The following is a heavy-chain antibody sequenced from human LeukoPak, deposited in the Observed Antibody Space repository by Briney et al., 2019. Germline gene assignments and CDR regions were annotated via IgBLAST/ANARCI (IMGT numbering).Heavy chain of an antibody. Sequence: GGSLRLSCAASGFTFSSYSMTWVRQAPGKGLEWVANIKQDGSEKYYVDSVKGRFTISRDNAKNSLYLQMNSLRAEDTAVYYCARATGYSSSWYGYYYYYMDVWGKGTTVTISS. CDR1: GFTFSSYS. J-gene: IGHJ6*03. CDR3: ARATGYSSSWYGYYYYYMDV. CDR2: IKQDGSEK. V-gene: IGHV3-7*01. D-gene: IGHD6-13*01.